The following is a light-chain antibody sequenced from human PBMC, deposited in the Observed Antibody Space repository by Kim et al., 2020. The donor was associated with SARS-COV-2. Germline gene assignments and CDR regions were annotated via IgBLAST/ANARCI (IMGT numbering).Light chain of an antibody. Sequence: AVGRTVRITCQGDSLRTYYASWYQQKPGPAPILVIYGKNNRPSGIPDRFSGSSSGNTASLSVTGAQAVDEADYYCNSRDNSGDHVVFGGGTQLTVL. V-gene: IGLV3-19*01. CDR3: NSRDNSGDHVV. J-gene: IGLJ2*01. CDR1: SLRTYY. CDR2: GKN.